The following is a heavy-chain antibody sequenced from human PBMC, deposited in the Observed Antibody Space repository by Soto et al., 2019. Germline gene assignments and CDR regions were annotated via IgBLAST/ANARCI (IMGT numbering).Heavy chain of an antibody. J-gene: IGHJ3*02. CDR3: ARTGNYYGYAFDI. D-gene: IGHD3-10*01. CDR2: IKQDGSEK. CDR1: GFTFSSYW. Sequence: EVQLVESGGGLVQPGGSLRLSCAASGFTFSSYWMSWVRQAPGKGLEWVANIKQDGSEKYYVDSVKGRFTISRDNAKNSLYLKMNSLRAEDTAVYYCARTGNYYGYAFDIWGQGTMVTVSS. V-gene: IGHV3-7*01.